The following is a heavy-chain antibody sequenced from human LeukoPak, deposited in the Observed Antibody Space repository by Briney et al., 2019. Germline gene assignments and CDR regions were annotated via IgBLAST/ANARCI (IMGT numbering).Heavy chain of an antibody. V-gene: IGHV3-20*04. J-gene: IGHJ5*02. CDR3: ARRSCSGGNCYRWFDL. Sequence: GGSLRLSCAASGFSFDDHGMSWVRQAPAKGLEWVADINWRGVSTNYVNFVKGRFTISRDNAKNSLYLQMNSLKPDDTAFYYRARRSCSGGNCYRWFDLWGQGALVTVSS. CDR1: GFSFDDHG. CDR2: INWRGVST. D-gene: IGHD2-15*01.